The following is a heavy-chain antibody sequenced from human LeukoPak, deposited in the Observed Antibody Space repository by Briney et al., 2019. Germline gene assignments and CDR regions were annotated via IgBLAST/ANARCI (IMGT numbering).Heavy chain of an antibody. J-gene: IGHJ4*02. D-gene: IGHD2-15*01. CDR1: GYFISTDYY. Sequence: PSETLSLTCDVSGYFISTDYYWGWIRKPPGKGLEWIGAIYHTGTAYYKPSLKSRVTISVDTSTNQLSLQLTSVTAADTAVYYCARGGVLVAVYFDFWGQGTLVTVSS. CDR2: IYHTGTA. V-gene: IGHV4-38-2*01. CDR3: ARGGVLVAVYFDF.